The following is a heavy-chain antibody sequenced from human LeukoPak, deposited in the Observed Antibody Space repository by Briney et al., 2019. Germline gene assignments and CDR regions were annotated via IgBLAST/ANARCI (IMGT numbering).Heavy chain of an antibody. J-gene: IGHJ5*02. V-gene: IGHV1-2*02. D-gene: IGHD3-22*01. CDR3: ARDYYDSSGYYFARWFDP. Sequence: ASVKVSCKASGYTFTGYDMLWVRQAPGQGLEWMGWINPNSGGTNYAQKFQGRVIMTRDTSISIAYMELSMLRSDDTAVYYCARDYYDSSGYYFARWFDPWGQGTLVTVSS. CDR2: INPNSGGT. CDR1: GYTFTGYD.